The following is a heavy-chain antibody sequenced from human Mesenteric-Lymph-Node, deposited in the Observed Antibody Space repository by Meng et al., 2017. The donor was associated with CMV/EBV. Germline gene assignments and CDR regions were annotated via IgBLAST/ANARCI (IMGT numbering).Heavy chain of an antibody. J-gene: IGHJ4*02. D-gene: IGHD3-3*01. Sequence: GSLRLSCTVSGGSISSSSYYWGWIRQPPGKGLEWIGSIYYSGSTYYNPSLKSRVTISVDTSKNQFSLKLSSVTAADTAVYYCARDRIFGVVTEREYFDYWGQGTLVTVSS. CDR2: IYYSGST. CDR1: GGSISSSSYY. CDR3: ARDRIFGVVTEREYFDY. V-gene: IGHV4-39*07.